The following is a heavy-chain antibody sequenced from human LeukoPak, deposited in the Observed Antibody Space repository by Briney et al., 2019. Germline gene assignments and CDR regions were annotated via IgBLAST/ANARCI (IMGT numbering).Heavy chain of an antibody. D-gene: IGHD3-9*01. V-gene: IGHV3-7*01. Sequence: GGSLRLSCAASGFTFRDYWMTWARQAPGRGMEWVACLKPDGSEKCYVDSVKGRFTISRDNAKNSLYLQMISLRAEDTAVDYCAKDRGFYDIFTATRPLDPWGQGTLVTVSS. CDR3: AKDRGFYDIFTATRPLDP. CDR1: GFTFRDYW. CDR2: LKPDGSEK. J-gene: IGHJ5*02.